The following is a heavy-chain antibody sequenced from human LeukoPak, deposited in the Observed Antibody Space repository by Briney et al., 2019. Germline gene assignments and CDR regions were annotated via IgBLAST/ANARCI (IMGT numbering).Heavy chain of an antibody. J-gene: IGHJ4*02. CDR2: ISYSGST. Sequence: SETLSLTCTVSGGSISTNNYYWGWIRQPPGKGLEWIGMISYSGSTYYNPSLKSRVTISRETSKNQFSLKVRSVTAADTAVYYCARLGYFESSGYKSPLDYWGQGTLVTVSS. V-gene: IGHV4-39*01. CDR1: GGSISTNNYY. CDR3: ARLGYFESSGYKSPLDY. D-gene: IGHD3-22*01.